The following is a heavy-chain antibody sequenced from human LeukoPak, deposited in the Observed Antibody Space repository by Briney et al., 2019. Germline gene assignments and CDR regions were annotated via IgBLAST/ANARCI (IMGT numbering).Heavy chain of an antibody. V-gene: IGHV4-4*07. Sequence: SETLSLTCTVSGGSISNHFCSWIRQPAGKGLEWIGRVSTSGSTYYNPSLKSRVTMSADTSKNQFSPKLSSVTAADTAVYYCARAGSNSPYYYYGMDVWGQGTTVTVSS. CDR3: ARAGSNSPYYYYGMDV. CDR2: VSTSGST. J-gene: IGHJ6*02. D-gene: IGHD3-10*01. CDR1: GGSISNHF.